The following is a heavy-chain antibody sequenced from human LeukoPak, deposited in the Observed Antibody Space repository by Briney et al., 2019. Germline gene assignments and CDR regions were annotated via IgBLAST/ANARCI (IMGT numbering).Heavy chain of an antibody. Sequence: GESLRLSCAASGFSFSAYWMSWVRQAPGKGLEWVANIKVDGTEKCYVDSVKGRFTISRDNAKNSLSLQMSGLRAEDTAVYYCARDWNGSGTAFDHWGQGTLVTVSS. V-gene: IGHV3-7*05. D-gene: IGHD1-1*01. CDR3: ARDWNGSGTAFDH. CDR1: GFSFSAYW. J-gene: IGHJ4*02. CDR2: IKVDGTEK.